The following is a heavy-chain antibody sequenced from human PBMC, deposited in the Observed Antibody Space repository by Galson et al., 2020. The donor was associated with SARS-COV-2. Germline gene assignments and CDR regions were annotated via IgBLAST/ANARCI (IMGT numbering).Heavy chain of an antibody. D-gene: IGHD1-26*01. J-gene: IGHJ4*02. CDR2: ISSDGSNR. V-gene: IGHV3-30*03. CDR3: AGGGQWELPYYFDF. Sequence: GESLKISCAASGFTFSSYVMHWVRQAPGKGPEWVAVISSDGSNRYYADSLKGRFTISRDNSKSTLYLQMNSLRAEDTALYYCAGGGQWELPYYFDFWGQGTLVTVSS. CDR1: GFTFSSYV.